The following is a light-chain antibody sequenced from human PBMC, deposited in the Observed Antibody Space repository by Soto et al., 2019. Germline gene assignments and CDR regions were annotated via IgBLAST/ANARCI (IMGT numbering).Light chain of an antibody. CDR3: HQYDKAPQT. CDR2: AAS. CDR1: QYMTRTY. Sequence: EIVLTQSPGTLSLSPGERATLSCRASQYMTRTYIAWYQQKPGQAPRLLIYAASNRATGIPDKFSRSGSGTDYSLTITRLEPEDSAFYYCHQYDKAPQTFGQGTKVEIK. J-gene: IGKJ2*01. V-gene: IGKV3-20*01.